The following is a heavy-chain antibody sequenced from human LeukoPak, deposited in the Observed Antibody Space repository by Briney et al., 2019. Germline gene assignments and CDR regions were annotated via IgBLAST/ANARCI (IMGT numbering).Heavy chain of an antibody. V-gene: IGHV3-74*01. CDR2: IKSDGSST. D-gene: IGHD2-2*02. CDR3: ARGDCSSTSCYIGYYYYGMDV. J-gene: IGHJ6*02. CDR1: GFTFSSYW. Sequence: GGSLRLSCVASGFTFSSYWMHWVRQAPGKGLMWVSRIKSDGSSTSYAGSVKGRFTISRDNARNTLYLQMNSLRGEDTAVYYCARGDCSSTSCYIGYYYYGMDVWGQGTTVTVSS.